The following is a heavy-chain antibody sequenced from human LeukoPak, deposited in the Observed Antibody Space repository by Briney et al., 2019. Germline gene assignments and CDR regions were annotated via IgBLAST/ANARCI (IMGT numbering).Heavy chain of an antibody. D-gene: IGHD1-26*01. CDR3: ARAKKRSGRSRNFYLDV. CDR2: IYTSGTTT. CDR1: DDPINSGVYY. Sequence: PSETLSLTCTVSDDPINSGVYYWNWIRQPAGKGLEWIGHIYTSGTTTNSNPPLKSRVAISLDTSKNHFSLKLSSVTAADTAVYYCARAKKRSGRSRNFYLDVWGKGTTVTVSS. J-gene: IGHJ6*03. V-gene: IGHV4-61*09.